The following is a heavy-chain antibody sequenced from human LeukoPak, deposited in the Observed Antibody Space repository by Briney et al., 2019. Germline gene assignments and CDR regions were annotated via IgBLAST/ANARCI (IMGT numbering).Heavy chain of an antibody. CDR2: VNPKSGGT. Sequence: VASVKVSCKASGYTFTDYYIHWVRQAPGQGLEWMGWVNPKSGGTSTAQKFQGRVTMTSDTSISTAYMDLSGLRSDDTAVYYCARDGLIYGDSPVDYWGQGTLVTVSS. J-gene: IGHJ4*02. D-gene: IGHD4-17*01. V-gene: IGHV1-2*02. CDR1: GYTFTDYY. CDR3: ARDGLIYGDSPVDY.